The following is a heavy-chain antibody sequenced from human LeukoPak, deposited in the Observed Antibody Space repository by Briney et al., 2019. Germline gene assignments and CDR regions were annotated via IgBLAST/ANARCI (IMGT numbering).Heavy chain of an antibody. J-gene: IGHJ4*02. CDR2: VSGDGRDP. CDR3: ANGISEDGYNFERGADF. D-gene: IGHD5-18*01. Sequence: PGGSLRLSCVASGFTFNTYVMSWVRQVPVKGLEWVSSVSGDGRDPYYTDSVKGRFTISRDNSKSAIFLQMSSLRVEDSAVYYCANGISEDGYNFERGADFWGQGSLVTVSS. CDR1: GFTFNTYV. V-gene: IGHV3-23*01.